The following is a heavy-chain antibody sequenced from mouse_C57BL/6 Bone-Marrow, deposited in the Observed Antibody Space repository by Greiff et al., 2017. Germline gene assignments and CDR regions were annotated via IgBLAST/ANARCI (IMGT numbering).Heavy chain of an antibody. D-gene: IGHD1-1*01. J-gene: IGHJ1*03. CDR2: INPNNGGT. V-gene: IGHV1-22*01. CDR3: ARSRGSYYYGSSADWYFDV. Sequence: EVQLHQSGPELVKPGASVKMSCKASGYTFTDYNMHWVKQSPGKSLEWIGYINPNNGGTSYNQKFKGKATLTVNKSSSTAYMELRSLTSEDSAVYYCARSRGSYYYGSSADWYFDVWGTGTTVTVSS. CDR1: GYTFTDYN.